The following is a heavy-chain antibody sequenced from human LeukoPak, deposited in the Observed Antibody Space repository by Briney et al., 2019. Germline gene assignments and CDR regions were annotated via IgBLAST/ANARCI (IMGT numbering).Heavy chain of an antibody. CDR1: GFTFSSYA. D-gene: IGHD3-3*01. CDR2: ISYDGSNK. CDR3: ARVLSFGSVYSDFAP. J-gene: IGHJ5*02. V-gene: IGHV3-30-3*01. Sequence: AGGSLRLSCAASGFTFSSYAMHWVRQAPGKGLEWVAVISYDGSNKYYADSVKGRFTISRDNSKNTLYLQMNSLRAEDTAVYYCARVLSFGSVYSDFAPWGQGTLVTVSS.